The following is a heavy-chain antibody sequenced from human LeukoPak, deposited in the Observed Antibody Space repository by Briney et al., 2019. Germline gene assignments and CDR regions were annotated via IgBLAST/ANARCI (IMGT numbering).Heavy chain of an antibody. D-gene: IGHD6-6*01. V-gene: IGHV4-39*01. CDR2: IYYSGST. J-gene: IGHJ5*02. CDR1: GGSISSSSYY. CDR3: ARRIAARAGFDP. Sequence: SETLSLTCTVSGGSISSSSYYWGWIRQPPGKGLEWIGRIYYSGSTYYNPSLKSRVTISVDTSKNQFSLKLSSVTAADTAVYYCARRIAARAGFDPWGQGTLVTVSS.